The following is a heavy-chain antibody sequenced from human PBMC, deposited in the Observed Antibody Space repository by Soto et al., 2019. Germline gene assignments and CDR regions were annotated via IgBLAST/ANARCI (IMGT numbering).Heavy chain of an antibody. CDR2: INPNSGGT. D-gene: IGHD2-15*01. J-gene: IGHJ4*02. CDR1: GYTFTGYY. CDR3: ARVVHVQLLLINYFDY. Sequence: QVQLVQSGAEVKKPGASVKVSCKASGYTFTGYYMHWVRQAPGQGLEWMGWINPNSGGTNYAQKLQGRVTMTRDTSISTAYMELSRLRSDDTAVYYCARVVHVQLLLINYFDYWGQGTLVTVSS. V-gene: IGHV1-2*02.